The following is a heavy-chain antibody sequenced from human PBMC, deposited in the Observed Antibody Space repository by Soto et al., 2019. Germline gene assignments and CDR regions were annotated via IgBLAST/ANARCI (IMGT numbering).Heavy chain of an antibody. CDR1: GFTFSNAW. Sequence: EVQLVESGGGLVKPGGSLRLSCAASGFTFSNAWMNWVRQAPGKGLERVGRIKSKTDGGTTDYAAPVKGRFTISRDDSKNTLYLQMNSLKTEDTAVYYCTTDPSYYDILTGYWTPHYYYGMDVW. D-gene: IGHD3-9*01. J-gene: IGHJ6*01. CDR2: IKSKTDGGTT. CDR3: TTDPSYYDILTGYWTPHYYYGMDV. V-gene: IGHV3-15*07.